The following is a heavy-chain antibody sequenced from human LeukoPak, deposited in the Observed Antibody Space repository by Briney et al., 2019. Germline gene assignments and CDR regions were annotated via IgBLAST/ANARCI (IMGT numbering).Heavy chain of an antibody. CDR3: ARGDGYRGYALDS. CDR2: IYYSGST. J-gene: IGHJ4*02. CDR1: GDSLNSGGYY. V-gene: IGHV4-31*03. Sequence: SETLSLTRTVSGDSLNSGGYYWSWIRQRPGKGLEWVGYIYYSGSTYYSPSLKSRILISVDTSRDQFSLKLNSVTAADSAVYYCARGDGYRGYALDSWGQGTLVTVSS. D-gene: IGHD5-12*01.